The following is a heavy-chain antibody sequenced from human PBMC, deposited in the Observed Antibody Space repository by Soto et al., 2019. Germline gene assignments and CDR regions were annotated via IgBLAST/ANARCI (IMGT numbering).Heavy chain of an antibody. CDR3: ARDGNYYDSSGPI. J-gene: IGHJ3*02. D-gene: IGHD3-22*01. CDR1: GYTFTSYY. CDR2: INPSGGST. V-gene: IGHV1-46*01. Sequence: XSVKVSFNASGYTFTSYYMHWVRHTPGQGLEWMGIINPSGGSTSYAQKFQGRVTMTRDTSTSTVYMELSSLRSDDTAVYYCARDGNYYDSSGPIWGQGTMVTVSS.